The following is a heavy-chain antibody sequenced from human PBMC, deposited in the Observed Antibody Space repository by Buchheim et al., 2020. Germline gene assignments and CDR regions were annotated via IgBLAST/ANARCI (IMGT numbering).Heavy chain of an antibody. CDR1: GFTFSTYA. D-gene: IGHD4-23*01. CDR3: ARNSKDRGFYYGMDV. Sequence: QVQLVESGGGVVQPGRSLRLSCGASGFTFSTYAMHWVRQAPGKGLEWVAVLSNDGSKKYYADSAKGRFTISRDNSNNTLYLQMNSLRAEDTAVYYCARNSKDRGFYYGMDVWGQVTT. CDR2: LSNDGSKK. V-gene: IGHV3-30*04. J-gene: IGHJ6*02.